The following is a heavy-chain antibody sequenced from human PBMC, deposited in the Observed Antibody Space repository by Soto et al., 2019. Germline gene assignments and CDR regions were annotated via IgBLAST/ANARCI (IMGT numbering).Heavy chain of an antibody. J-gene: IGHJ4*02. D-gene: IGHD1-1*01. Sequence: QVQLVQSGAEVRKPGASVKVSCEASGYTFTSYDIYWVRQATGQGLEWMGWMNPNTGNSGYAQKFQGRFTMTSDTSISTAHMELSSLRSEDTAVYYCARRAETNGWNGFGADKYYFDFWGQGTLVTVSS. CDR2: MNPNTGNS. V-gene: IGHV1-8*01. CDR1: GYTFTSYD. CDR3: ARRAETNGWNGFGADKYYFDF.